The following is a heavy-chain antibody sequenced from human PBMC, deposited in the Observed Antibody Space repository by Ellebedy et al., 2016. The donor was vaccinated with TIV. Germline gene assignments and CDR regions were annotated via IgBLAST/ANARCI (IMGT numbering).Heavy chain of an antibody. J-gene: IGHJ4*02. CDR3: VKDRRANQVFEH. Sequence: GGSLRLXXVASGFAFDGYAMHWVRHSTGKGLEWVAGIGSGSLTIEYADSVKGRFTVSRDNAKNSLYLHLSRLRPDDTALYFCVKDRRANQVFEHWGQGTQVTVSS. V-gene: IGHV3-9*01. CDR2: IGSGSLTI. CDR1: GFAFDGYA.